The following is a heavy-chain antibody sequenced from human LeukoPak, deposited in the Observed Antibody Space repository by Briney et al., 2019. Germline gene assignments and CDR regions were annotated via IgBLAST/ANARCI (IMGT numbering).Heavy chain of an antibody. V-gene: IGHV3-48*04. CDR1: GFTFSSYS. J-gene: IGHJ6*02. CDR2: IGSGSTAI. Sequence: GGSLRLSCAASGFTFSSYSMNWVRQAPGKGLEWISYIGSGSTAIYYADSVKGRFTISRDNAKNSLYLQMNSLRVEDTAVYYCVRILSKAPDVWGQGTTVTVSS. CDR3: VRILSKAPDV. D-gene: IGHD2-15*01.